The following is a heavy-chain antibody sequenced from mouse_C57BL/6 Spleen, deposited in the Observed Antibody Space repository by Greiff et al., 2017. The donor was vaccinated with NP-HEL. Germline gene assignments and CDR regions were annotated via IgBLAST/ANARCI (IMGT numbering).Heavy chain of an antibody. J-gene: IGHJ2*01. D-gene: IGHD3-3*01. CDR3: GRIGLPFDD. CDR1: GYTFTSYW. V-gene: IGHV1-69*01. CDR2: IDPSDSYT. Sequence: VQLQQPGAELVMPGASVKLSCKASGYTFTSYWMHWVKQRPGQGLEWIGEIDPSDSYTNYNQKFKGKSTLTVDKSSSTAYMQLSSLTSEDSAVYYCGRIGLPFDDWGQGTTLTVSS.